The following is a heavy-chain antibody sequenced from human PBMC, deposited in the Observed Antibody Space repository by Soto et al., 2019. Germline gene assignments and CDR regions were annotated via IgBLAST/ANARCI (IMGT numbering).Heavy chain of an antibody. CDR3: AKDLGEVVVVAVFDY. CDR2: ISYDGSNK. V-gene: IGHV3-30*18. CDR1: GFTFSSYG. Sequence: GGSLRLSCAASGFTFSSYGMHWVRLAPGKGLEWVAVISYDGSNKYYADSVKGRFTISRDNSKNTLYLQMNSLRAEDTAVYYCAKDLGEVVVVAVFDYWGQGTLVTVSS. D-gene: IGHD2-15*01. J-gene: IGHJ4*02.